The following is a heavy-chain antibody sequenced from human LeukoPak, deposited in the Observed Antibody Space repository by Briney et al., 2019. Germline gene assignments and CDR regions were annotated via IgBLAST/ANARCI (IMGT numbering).Heavy chain of an antibody. Sequence: SETLSLTCAVYGGSFSGYYWSWIRQPPGKGLEWIGEINHSGSTNYNPSLKSRVTISVDTSKNQFSLKLSSVTAADTAVYYCARLRRDGYNIDTNYFDYWGQGTLVTVSS. J-gene: IGHJ4*02. CDR1: GGSFSGYY. CDR2: INHSGST. CDR3: ARLRRDGYNIDTNYFDY. D-gene: IGHD5-24*01. V-gene: IGHV4-34*01.